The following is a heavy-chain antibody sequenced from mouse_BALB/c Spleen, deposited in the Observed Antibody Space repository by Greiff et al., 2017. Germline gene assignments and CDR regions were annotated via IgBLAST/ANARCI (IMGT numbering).Heavy chain of an antibody. Sequence: EVQLVESGGGLVKPGGSLKLSCAASGFTFSSYAMPWVRQTPEKRLEWVASISSGGSNYYPDSVKGRFTISRDNARNILYLQMSSLRSEDTAMYYCARGYDYIYAMDYWGKGTSVTVSS. CDR3: ARGYDYIYAMDY. CDR1: GFTFSSYA. J-gene: IGHJ4*01. CDR2: ISSGGSN. D-gene: IGHD2-4*01. V-gene: IGHV5-6-5*01.